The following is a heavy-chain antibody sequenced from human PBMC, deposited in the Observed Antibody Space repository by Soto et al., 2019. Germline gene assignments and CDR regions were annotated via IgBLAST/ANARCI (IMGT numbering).Heavy chain of an antibody. V-gene: IGHV3-48*01. Sequence: GGSLRLSCAASGFTFCSYGMNWVRQAPGKGLEWVSYISGSSSTIFYADSVKGRFTISRDNAKNSLYVQMNSLRAEDTAVYYCARKGSGSYYNFVLDYWGLGTLVTVSS. D-gene: IGHD3-10*01. J-gene: IGHJ4*02. CDR1: GFTFCSYG. CDR3: ARKGSGSYYNFVLDY. CDR2: ISGSSSTI.